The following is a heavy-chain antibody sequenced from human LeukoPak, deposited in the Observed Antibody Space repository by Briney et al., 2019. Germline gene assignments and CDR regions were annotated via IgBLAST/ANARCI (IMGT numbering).Heavy chain of an antibody. J-gene: IGHJ4*02. CDR3: ARVIGDSSGYYPDY. V-gene: IGHV1-2*02. CDR2: INPNSGGT. Sequence: ASVKASCKASGYTFTGYYMHWVRQAPGQGLEWMGWINPNSGGTNYAQKFQGRVTMTRDTSISTAYMELSRLRSDDTAVYYCARVIGDSSGYYPDYWGQGTLVTVSS. CDR1: GYTFTGYY. D-gene: IGHD3-22*01.